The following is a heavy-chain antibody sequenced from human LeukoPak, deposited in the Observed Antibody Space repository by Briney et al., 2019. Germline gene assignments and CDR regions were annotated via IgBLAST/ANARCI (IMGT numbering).Heavy chain of an antibody. CDR3: VREWFGELYKD. J-gene: IGHJ4*02. CDR2: MNPKSGNT. V-gene: IGHV1-8*01. D-gene: IGHD3-10*01. Sequence: GASVKVSCKASGYTFTTYDINWVRQATGQGLEWMGWMNPKSGNTGYAQKFQGRVTMTRDTSRSTAYMELSSLRSEDTAVYYCVREWFGELYKDWGQGTLVTVSS. CDR1: GYTFTTYD.